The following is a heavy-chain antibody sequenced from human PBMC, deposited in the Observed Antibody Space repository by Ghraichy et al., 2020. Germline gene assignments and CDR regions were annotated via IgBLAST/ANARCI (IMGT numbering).Heavy chain of an antibody. CDR1: GGSISSSSYY. Sequence: SETLSLTCTVSGGSISSSSYYWGWIRQPPGKGLEWIGSIYYSGSTYYNPSLKSRVTISVDTSKNQFSLKLSSVTAADTAVYYCASGPLVVVPLGMDVWGQGTTVTVSS. V-gene: IGHV4-39*01. CDR2: IYYSGST. J-gene: IGHJ6*02. D-gene: IGHD3-22*01. CDR3: ASGPLVVVPLGMDV.